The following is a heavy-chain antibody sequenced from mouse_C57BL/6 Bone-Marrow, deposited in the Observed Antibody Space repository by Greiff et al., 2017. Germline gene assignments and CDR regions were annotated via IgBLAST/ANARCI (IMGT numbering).Heavy chain of an antibody. D-gene: IGHD4-1*01. CDR2: IDPSDSET. J-gene: IGHJ3*01. CDR3: ARDWDVWFAY. Sequence: QVQLKQPGAELVRPGSSVKLSCKASGYTFTSYWMHWVKQRPIQGLEWIGNIDPSDSETHYNQKFKDKATLTVDKSSSTAYMQLSSLTSEDSAVYYWARDWDVWFAYWGQGTLVTVSA. V-gene: IGHV1-52*01. CDR1: GYTFTSYW.